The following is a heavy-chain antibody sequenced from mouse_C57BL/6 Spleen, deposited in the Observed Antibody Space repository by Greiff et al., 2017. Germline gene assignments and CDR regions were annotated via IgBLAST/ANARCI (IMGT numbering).Heavy chain of an antibody. V-gene: IGHV1-9*01. CDR2: ILPGSGTT. CDR1: GYTFTGYW. Sequence: QVQLKESGAELMKPGASVKLSCKATGYTFTGYWIAWVKQRPGHGLEWIGEILPGSGTTNYNEKFKGKATFTADPSSNPAYLQLSSLATEDSAIYCCARWVLRREKGFDYWGQGTTLTVSS. CDR3: ARWVLRREKGFDY. D-gene: IGHD2-4*01. J-gene: IGHJ2*01.